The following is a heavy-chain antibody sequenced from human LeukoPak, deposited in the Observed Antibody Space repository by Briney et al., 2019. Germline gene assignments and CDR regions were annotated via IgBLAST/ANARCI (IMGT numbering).Heavy chain of an antibody. CDR1: GFTFTTYT. D-gene: IGHD6-6*01. J-gene: IGHJ4*02. V-gene: IGHV3-23*01. CDR3: ARGGLYGGSSLDS. CDR2: IYGDASKT. Sequence: PGGSLRLSCAASGFTFTTYTISWVRQAPGKGLEWVSSIYGDASKTFYADSVRGRFTISRDNAKNTLYLQMNSLRAEDTAVYYCARGGLYGGSSLDSWGQGTLDTVSS.